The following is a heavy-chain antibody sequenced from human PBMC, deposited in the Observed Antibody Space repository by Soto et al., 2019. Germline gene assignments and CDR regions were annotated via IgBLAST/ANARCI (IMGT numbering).Heavy chain of an antibody. CDR1: GGSLSSRGYY. D-gene: IGHD3-16*01. V-gene: IGHV4-31*03. CDR3: ARADDYDATLNDAFDT. Sequence: QVQLQESGPGLVKPSQTLSLTCTVSGGSLSSRGYYWTCIRQHPGKGLEWIGYIFHSGSPYYNPSLNMGVSISVDTSNNQLPLELRSVRAAETAVNFRARADDYDATLNDAFDTSSQRRMVTVSS. J-gene: IGHJ3*02. CDR2: IFHSGSP.